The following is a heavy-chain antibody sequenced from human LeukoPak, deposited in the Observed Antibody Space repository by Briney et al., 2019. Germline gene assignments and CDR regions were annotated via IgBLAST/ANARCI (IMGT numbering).Heavy chain of an antibody. D-gene: IGHD4-23*01. CDR2: IYHSGST. Sequence: SETLSLTCTVSGGSISSSSYYWGWIRQPPGKGLEWIGEIYHSGSTNYNPSLKSRVTISVDKSKNQFSLKLSSVTAADTAVYYCARGRRRVVTYFDYWGQGTLVTVSS. CDR3: ARGRRRVVTYFDY. J-gene: IGHJ4*02. V-gene: IGHV4-39*07. CDR1: GGSISSSSYY.